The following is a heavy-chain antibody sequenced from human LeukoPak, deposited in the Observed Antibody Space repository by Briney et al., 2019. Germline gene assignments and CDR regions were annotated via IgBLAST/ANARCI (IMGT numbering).Heavy chain of an antibody. D-gene: IGHD3-3*01. V-gene: IGHV4-31*03. Sequence: PSETLSLTCTVSGGSISSSSYYWGWIRQHPGKGLEWIGYIYYSGSTCYNPSLKSRVTISVDTSKNQFSLKLSSVTAADTAVYYCARDHPPPRNYDFWSGYYSHAFDIWGQGTMVTVSS. CDR3: ARDHPPPRNYDFWSGYYSHAFDI. J-gene: IGHJ3*02. CDR2: IYYSGST. CDR1: GGSISSSSYY.